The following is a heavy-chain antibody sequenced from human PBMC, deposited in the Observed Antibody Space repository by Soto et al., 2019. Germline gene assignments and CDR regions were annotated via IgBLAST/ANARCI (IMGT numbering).Heavy chain of an antibody. D-gene: IGHD2-2*01. CDR2: VSYDGSNK. CDR3: AKYQKITALSDFDS. CDR1: GFTFRNYG. Sequence: QVQLVESGGGVVQPGASLTLSCEASGFTFRNYGMHWVRQAPGKGLEWVAVVSYDGSNKLYAGSVKGRFTISRDNSKNTLFLQINSLRDEDTAVYFCAKYQKITALSDFDSWGQGTLVTVSS. J-gene: IGHJ4*02. V-gene: IGHV3-30*18.